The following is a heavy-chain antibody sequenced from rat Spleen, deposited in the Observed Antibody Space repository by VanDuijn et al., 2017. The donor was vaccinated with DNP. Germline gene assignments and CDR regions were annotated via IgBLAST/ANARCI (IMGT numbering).Heavy chain of an antibody. J-gene: IGHJ2*01. CDR2: ISYDGGSI. D-gene: IGHD1-3*01. CDR1: GFTFSDYY. V-gene: IGHV5-22*01. Sequence: EVQLVESGGGLVQPGRSLKLSCAASGFTFSDYYMAWVRQAPTKGLEWVAYISYDGGSIYYGDSVKGRFTISRDNAKSTLYLQMNSLTSEDMATYYCARYYGSYRAMDAWGQGVMVTVSS. CDR3: ARYYGSYRAMDA.